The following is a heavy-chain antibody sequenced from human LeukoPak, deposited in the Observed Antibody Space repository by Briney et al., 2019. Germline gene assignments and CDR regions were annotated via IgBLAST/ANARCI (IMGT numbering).Heavy chain of an antibody. J-gene: IGHJ4*02. CDR3: ARDHEHYGSGSYYKE. CDR1: RDTFSSFG. V-gene: IGHV1-18*01. Sequence: APVKVSCKAFRDTFSSFGVSWVRQAPGQGLEWVGWVSAYNGNTNYAQKFQGRVTMTTDTSASTAYMELRSLRSDDTAVYYCARDHEHYGSGSYYKEWGQGTLVTVSS. D-gene: IGHD3-10*01. CDR2: VSAYNGNT.